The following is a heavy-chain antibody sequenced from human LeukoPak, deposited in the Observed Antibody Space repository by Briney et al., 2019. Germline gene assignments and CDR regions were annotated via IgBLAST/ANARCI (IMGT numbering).Heavy chain of an antibody. CDR3: ARAYSSSSNCDY. CDR2: IYYSGST. J-gene: IGHJ4*02. CDR1: GGSISSYY. Sequence: SSETLSLTCTVSGGSISSYYWSWIRQPPGKGLEWIGYIYYSGSTNYNPSLKSRVTISVDTSKNQFSLKLRSVTAADTAVYYCARAYSSSSNCDYWGQGTLVTVSS. V-gene: IGHV4-59*01. D-gene: IGHD6-6*01.